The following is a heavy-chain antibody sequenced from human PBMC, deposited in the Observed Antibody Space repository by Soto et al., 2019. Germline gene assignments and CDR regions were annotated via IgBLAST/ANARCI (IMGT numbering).Heavy chain of an antibody. CDR2: IYWDGDE. V-gene: IGHV2-5*02. CDR1: GFSLSTSGVG. CDR3: AHRLGCRGGTCYSAHRPFAY. J-gene: IGHJ4*02. Sequence: QITLKESGPTLVKPTQTLTLTCTFSGFSLSTSGVGVGWIRQPPGKTLDWLALIYWDGDERYSPSLKSRLTTPPDTHNNHVAPQMTHIDPVDTAPYSCAHRLGCRGGTCYSAHRPFAYWGQGTLVTLSS. D-gene: IGHD2-15*01.